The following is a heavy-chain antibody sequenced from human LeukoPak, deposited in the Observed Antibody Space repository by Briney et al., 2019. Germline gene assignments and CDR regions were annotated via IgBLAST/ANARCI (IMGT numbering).Heavy chain of an antibody. V-gene: IGHV4-4*02. CDR1: GFTFSSYSM. J-gene: IGHJ4*02. Sequence: GSLRLSCAASGFTFSSYSMNWVRQPPGKGLEWIGEIYHSGSTNYNPSLKSRVTISVDESKNQFSLKLSSVTAADTAVYYCASNYYGSGSYYSYWGQGTLVTVSS. CDR3: ASNYYGSGSYYSY. D-gene: IGHD3-10*01. CDR2: IYHSGST.